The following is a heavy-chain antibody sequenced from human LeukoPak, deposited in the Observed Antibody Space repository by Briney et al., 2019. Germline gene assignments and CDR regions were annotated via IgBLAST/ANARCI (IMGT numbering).Heavy chain of an antibody. CDR2: IYSSGST. Sequence: SETLSLTCTASGGSISSYYWSWIRQPPGEGLEWIGYIYSSGSTNYNPSLKSRVTISVDTFKNQFSLKLTSMTAADTAVYYCARGDHYYYTMDVWGKGTTVTVSS. CDR1: GGSISSYY. CDR3: ARGDHYYYTMDV. V-gene: IGHV4-59*01. J-gene: IGHJ6*04. D-gene: IGHD2-21*02.